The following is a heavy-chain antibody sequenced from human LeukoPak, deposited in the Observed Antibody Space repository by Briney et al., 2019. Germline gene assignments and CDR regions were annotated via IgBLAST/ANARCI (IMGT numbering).Heavy chain of an antibody. Sequence: ASVKVSCKASGYTFTSYYMHWVRQAPGQGLEWMGIINPSGGSTSYAQKFQGRVTMTRGTSTSTVYMELSSLRSEDTAVYYCARDLDYYDSSGTLDYWGQGTLVTVSS. CDR1: GYTFTSYY. D-gene: IGHD3-22*01. V-gene: IGHV1-46*01. CDR3: ARDLDYYDSSGTLDY. CDR2: INPSGGST. J-gene: IGHJ4*02.